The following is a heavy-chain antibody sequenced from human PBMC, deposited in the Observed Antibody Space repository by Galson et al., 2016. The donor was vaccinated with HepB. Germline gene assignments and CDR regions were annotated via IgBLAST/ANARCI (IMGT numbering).Heavy chain of an antibody. CDR1: GFTFSFSNYA. D-gene: IGHD4-23*01. CDR3: AIDSVGGPKSNFPDS. V-gene: IGHV3-23*01. CDR2: INDTPART. J-gene: IGHJ5*01. Sequence: SLRLSCAASGFTFSFSNYAMTWVRQAPGKGLEWVSAINDTPARTYYADSVKGRFTISRDNSKSTVFLQMSSLRAEDTAVYYCAIDSVGGPKSNFPDSWGQGTLVTVSS.